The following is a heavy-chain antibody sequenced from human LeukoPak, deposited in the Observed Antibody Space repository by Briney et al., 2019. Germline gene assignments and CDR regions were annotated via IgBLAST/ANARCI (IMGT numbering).Heavy chain of an antibody. CDR1: GYTFTSYD. CDR2: MNPNSDNT. D-gene: IGHD6-13*01. V-gene: IGHV1-8*03. CDR3: AISPGYSSSWNLDY. J-gene: IGHJ4*01. Sequence: ASVKVPCKASGYTFTSYDIKWVRQATGQGLEWMGWMNPNSDNTGYAQKFQGRVTVTRNTSISTAYMELSSLRSEDTAVYYCAISPGYSSSWNLDYWGHGTLVTVSS.